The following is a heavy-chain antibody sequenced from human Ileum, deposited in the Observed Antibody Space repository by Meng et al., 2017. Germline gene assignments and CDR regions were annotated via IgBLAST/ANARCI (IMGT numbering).Heavy chain of an antibody. D-gene: IGHD3-22*01. CDR2: ISSSSTI. J-gene: IGHJ6*02. CDR1: GFTFRDYY. Sequence: ESLKIPRAAPGFTFRDYYMNWVRQAPGKGLEWVSSISSSSTIYYADSVKGRFTISSDNANNSLYLQMNSQRAEDTAVYYSGSYYYDSSGYCDGIDVWGQGTMVTVAS. CDR3: GSYYYDSSGYCDGIDV. V-gene: IGHV3-69-1*01.